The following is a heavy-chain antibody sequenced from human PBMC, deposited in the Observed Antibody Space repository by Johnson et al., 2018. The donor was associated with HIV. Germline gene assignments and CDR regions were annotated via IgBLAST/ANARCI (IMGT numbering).Heavy chain of an antibody. J-gene: IGHJ3*02. CDR2: IYSGGST. CDR1: GFTVSSNY. V-gene: IGHV3-53*01. CDR3: ARDMCSGGSCYAFDI. D-gene: IGHD2-15*01. Sequence: VQLVESGGGLIHPGGSLRLSCAASGFTVSSNYMSWVRQAPGKGLEWVSVIYSGGSTYYADSVKGRFTISRDNSKNTLYLQMNSLRAEDTAVYYCARDMCSGGSCYAFDIWGQGTMVTVSS.